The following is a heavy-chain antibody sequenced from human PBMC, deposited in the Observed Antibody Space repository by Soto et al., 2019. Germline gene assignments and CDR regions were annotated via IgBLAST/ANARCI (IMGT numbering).Heavy chain of an antibody. CDR2: VYYTRDT. J-gene: IGHJ4*02. D-gene: IGHD1-26*01. CDR1: GDSISSGSSY. CDR3: ARHLGPTGPNF. Sequence: SETLSLTCTVSGDSISSGSSYWGWVRQPPGKGLEWIASVYYTRDTHYNPSLKSRVTISVDTSKNQFSLNLSSVTAADRAVYYCARHLGPTGPNFWGQGTLVTVSS. V-gene: IGHV4-39*01.